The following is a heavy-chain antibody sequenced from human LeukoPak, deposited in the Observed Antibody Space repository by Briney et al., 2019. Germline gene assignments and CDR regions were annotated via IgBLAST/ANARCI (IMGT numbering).Heavy chain of an antibody. CDR3: ARDLGSSWPNWYFDL. CDR1: GGSISSYY. V-gene: IGHV4-59*01. D-gene: IGHD6-13*01. J-gene: IGHJ2*01. Sequence: SETLSLTCTVSGGSISSYYWSWIRQPPGKGLEWIGYIYYSGSTNYNPSLKSRVTISVDTSKNQFSLKLSSVTAADTAVYYCARDLGSSWPNWYFDLWGRGTLVTVSS. CDR2: IYYSGST.